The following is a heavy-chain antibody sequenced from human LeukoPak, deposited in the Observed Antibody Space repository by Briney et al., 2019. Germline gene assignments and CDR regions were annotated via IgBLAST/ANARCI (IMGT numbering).Heavy chain of an antibody. J-gene: IGHJ4*02. CDR3: AKPPRDSGDFDH. CDR1: GFTFSSYA. Sequence: GGSLRLSCAASGFTFSSYAMHWVRQAPGKGLEYVSAISSNGGSTYYANSVKGRFTISRDNSKNTLYLQMNSLRAEDTAVYYCAKPPRDSGDFDHWGQGTLVTVSS. V-gene: IGHV3-64*01. D-gene: IGHD5-24*01. CDR2: ISSNGGST.